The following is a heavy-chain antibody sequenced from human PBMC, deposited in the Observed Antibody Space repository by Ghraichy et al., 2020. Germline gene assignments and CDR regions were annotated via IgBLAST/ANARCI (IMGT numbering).Heavy chain of an antibody. CDR3: ATAPLAPPYFDD. CDR2: ISGSSNYI. CDR1: GSTLSGYT. J-gene: IGHJ4*02. D-gene: IGHD5-12*01. Sequence: GGSLRLSCVGSGSTLSGYTMNWVRQVPGKGLDWVSSISGSSNYIDYADSVKGRFTISRDNAKNSLYLQMNSLRAEDTAVYYCATAPLAPPYFDDWGQGTLVTVSS. V-gene: IGHV3-21*01.